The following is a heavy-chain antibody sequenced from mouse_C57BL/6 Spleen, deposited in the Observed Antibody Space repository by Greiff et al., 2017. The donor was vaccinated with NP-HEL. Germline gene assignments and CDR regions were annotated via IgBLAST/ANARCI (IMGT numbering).Heavy chain of an antibody. CDR2: ISGGGGNT. J-gene: IGHJ2*01. V-gene: IGHV5-9*01. CDR1: GFTFSSYT. Sequence: EVQVVESGGGLVKPGGSLKLSCAASGFTFSSYTMSWVRQTPEKRLEWVATISGGGGNTYYPDSVKGRFTISRDNAKNTLYLQMSSLRSEDTALYYCARVALLSPFDYWGQGTTLTVSS. CDR3: ARVALLSPFDY. D-gene: IGHD2-1*01.